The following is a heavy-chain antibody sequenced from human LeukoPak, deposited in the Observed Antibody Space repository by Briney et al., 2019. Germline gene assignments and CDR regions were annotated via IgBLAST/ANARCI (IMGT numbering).Heavy chain of an antibody. V-gene: IGHV3-21*01. CDR2: ISSSSSYI. D-gene: IGHD6-13*01. CDR1: GFTFSSYS. CDR3: ARGLAAAGTGRAD. J-gene: IGHJ4*02. Sequence: PGGSLRLSCAASGFTFSSYSMNWVRQAPGKGLEWVSSISSSSSYIYYADSVKGRFTISRDNAKNSLYLQMNSLRAEDTAVYYCARGLAAAGTGRADWGQRTLVTVSS.